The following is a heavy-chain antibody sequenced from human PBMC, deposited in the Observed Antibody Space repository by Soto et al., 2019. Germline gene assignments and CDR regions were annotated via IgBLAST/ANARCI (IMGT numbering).Heavy chain of an antibody. CDR2: ISYDGSNK. Sequence: QVQLVESGGGVVQPGRSLRLSCAASGFTFSSYGMHWVRQAPGKGLEWVAVISYDGSNKYYADSVKGRFTISRDNSKNTLYLQMNSLIAEDTAVYYCSKDSRIVVVTAPYDYWGQGTLVTVSS. D-gene: IGHD2-21*02. CDR1: GFTFSSYG. V-gene: IGHV3-30*18. CDR3: SKDSRIVVVTAPYDY. J-gene: IGHJ4*02.